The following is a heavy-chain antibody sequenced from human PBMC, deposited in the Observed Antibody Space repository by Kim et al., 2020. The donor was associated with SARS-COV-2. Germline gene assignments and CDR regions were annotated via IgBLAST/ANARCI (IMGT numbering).Heavy chain of an antibody. Sequence: SETLSLTCAVYGGSFSGYYWSWIRQPPGKGLEWIGEINHSGSTNYNPSLKSRVTISVDTSKNQFSLKLSSVTAADTAVYYCARVLINYSSSWYLPDKRYYFDYWGQGTLVTVSS. D-gene: IGHD6-13*01. CDR3: ARVLINYSSSWYLPDKRYYFDY. CDR2: INHSGST. V-gene: IGHV4-34*01. J-gene: IGHJ4*02. CDR1: GGSFSGYY.